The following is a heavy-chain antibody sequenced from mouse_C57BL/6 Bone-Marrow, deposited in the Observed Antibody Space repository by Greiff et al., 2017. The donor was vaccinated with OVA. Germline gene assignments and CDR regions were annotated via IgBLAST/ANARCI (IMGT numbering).Heavy chain of an antibody. J-gene: IGHJ2*01. V-gene: IGHV5-6*01. D-gene: IGHD2-1*01. Sequence: EVKLVESGGDLVKPGGSLKLSCAASGFTFSSYGMSWVRQTPDKRLEWVATISSGGSYTYYPDSVKGRFTISRDNANNTLYLQMSSLKSEDTAMDYCARHGNGNPYYFDYWGQGTTLTVSS. CDR3: ARHGNGNPYYFDY. CDR1: GFTFSSYG. CDR2: ISSGGSYT.